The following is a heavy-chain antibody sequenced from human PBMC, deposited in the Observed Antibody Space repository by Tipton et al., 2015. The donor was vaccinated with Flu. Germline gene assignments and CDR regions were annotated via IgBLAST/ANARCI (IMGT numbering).Heavy chain of an antibody. CDR3: ARVSSSSSWSQDWYFDL. V-gene: IGHV4-59*01. CDR2: SYYSGST. J-gene: IGHJ2*01. Sequence: LRLSCTVSGGSISSYYWSWIRQPPGKGLEWIGYSYYSGSTNYNPSLKSRVTISVDTSKNQFSLKPSSVTAADTAVYYCARVSSSSSWSQDWYFDLWGRGTLVTVSS. CDR1: GGSISSYY. D-gene: IGHD6-13*01.